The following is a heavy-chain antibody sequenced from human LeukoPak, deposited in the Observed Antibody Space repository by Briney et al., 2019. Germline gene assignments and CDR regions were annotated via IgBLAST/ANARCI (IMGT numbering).Heavy chain of an antibody. CDR3: ARISSYYYDTSGYLGNHFDY. CDR2: ISSSSSYI. CDR1: KFTFSAYS. V-gene: IGHV3-21*01. D-gene: IGHD3-22*01. J-gene: IGHJ4*02. Sequence: PGGSLRLSCAASKFTFSAYSMSWVRQAPGKGLEWVSSISSSSSYIYYADSVKGRFTISRDNAKDSLYLQMNSLRAEDTAMYYCARISSYYYDTSGYLGNHFDYWGQGTLVTVSS.